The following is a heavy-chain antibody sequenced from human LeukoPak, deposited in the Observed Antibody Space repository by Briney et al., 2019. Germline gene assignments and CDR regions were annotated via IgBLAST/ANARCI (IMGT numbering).Heavy chain of an antibody. CDR1: GGSISSATYY. V-gene: IGHV4-31*03. CDR2: IYYSGST. Sequence: PSETLSLTCTVSGGSISSATYYWSWLRQHPGKGLEWIGYIYYSGSTYYNPSLKSRVTISVDTSKNQFSLMLRSVTAADTAVYYCARTDQKLGYCSSTSCSYFDYWGQGTLVTVSS. CDR3: ARTDQKLGYCSSTSCSYFDY. J-gene: IGHJ4*02. D-gene: IGHD2-2*01.